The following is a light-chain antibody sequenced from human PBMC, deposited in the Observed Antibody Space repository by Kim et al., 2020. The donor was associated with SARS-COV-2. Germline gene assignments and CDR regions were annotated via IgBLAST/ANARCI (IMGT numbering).Light chain of an antibody. CDR1: KLEDKY. CDR3: QAWDSSTFYV. CDR2: EDN. Sequence: VAPGQTARITCTGDKLEDKYTCWYQQKPGQSPLLVMYEDNKRPSGIPERFSGSNSGNTATLTISGTQAVDEADYYCQAWDSSTFYVFGTGTKVTVL. J-gene: IGLJ1*01. V-gene: IGLV3-1*01.